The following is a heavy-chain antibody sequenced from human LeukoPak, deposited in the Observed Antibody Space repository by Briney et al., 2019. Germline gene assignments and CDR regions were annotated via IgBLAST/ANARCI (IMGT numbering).Heavy chain of an antibody. CDR2: LYTSGTT. Sequence: RPSQTLSLTCTVSGGSISSGSYYWTWIRQPAGKGLEWIGHLYTSGTTSYNPSLQSRVTISADTSKHQFSLRLTSVTAADTAVYYRARAGGSVGWYGTIDSWGQGTLVTVSS. J-gene: IGHJ4*02. CDR1: GGSISSGSYY. V-gene: IGHV4-61*09. D-gene: IGHD6-19*01. CDR3: ARAGGSVGWYGTIDS.